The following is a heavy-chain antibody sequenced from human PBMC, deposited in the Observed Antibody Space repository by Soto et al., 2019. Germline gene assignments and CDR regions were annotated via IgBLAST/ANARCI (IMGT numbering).Heavy chain of an antibody. J-gene: IGHJ5*02. V-gene: IGHV4-34*12. Sequence: PSETLSLTCAVFGGSFSTNYWSWIRQPPGKGLEWIGEIFHSGRTDYNPSLKSRVTISVDTSKDQFSLRLSSVTAADTAVYYCARVYCGPSSRHNWFGPWGQGTLVTVSS. CDR3: ARVYCGPSSRHNWFGP. D-gene: IGHD2-21*01. CDR1: GGSFSTNY. CDR2: IFHSGRT.